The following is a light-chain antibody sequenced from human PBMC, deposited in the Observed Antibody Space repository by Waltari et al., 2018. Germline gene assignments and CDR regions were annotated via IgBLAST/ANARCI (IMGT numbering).Light chain of an antibody. J-gene: IGKJ4*01. V-gene: IGKV1-33*01. CDR3: QQCNSYLPT. Sequence: DIQMTQSPSSLSASVGDRVTITCQASQDISNYLNWYQQKPGKAPKLLIYDASNLETGVPSRFSGSGSGTDFTFTISSLQPEDIATYYCQQCNSYLPTFGGGTKVEIK. CDR1: QDISNY. CDR2: DAS.